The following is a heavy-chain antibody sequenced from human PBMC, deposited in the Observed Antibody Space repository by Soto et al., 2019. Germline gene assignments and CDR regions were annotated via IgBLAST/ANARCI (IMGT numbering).Heavy chain of an antibody. Sequence: PSETLSLTCAVYGGPFSGFYWSWIRQSPGKGLEWLGEVRHTGSTNYNPSLKTRVSISADTSMNQVSLRLTSVTGADTGVYYCATDSTSTHYGMDVWGQGTTVTVSS. V-gene: IGHV4-34*01. CDR2: VRHTGST. CDR1: GGPFSGFY. CDR3: ATDSTSTHYGMDV. J-gene: IGHJ6*02. D-gene: IGHD2-2*01.